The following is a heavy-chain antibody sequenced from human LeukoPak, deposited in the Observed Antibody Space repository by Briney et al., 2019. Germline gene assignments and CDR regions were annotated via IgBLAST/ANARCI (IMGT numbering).Heavy chain of an antibody. CDR2: INTSGGST. Sequence: ASVKVSCKASGYTFTSFYMHWVRQAPGQGLELMGIINTSGGSTSYAQKFQGRVTMTRDTSTRTVYMELSSLRSEDTAVYYCAREKRVAGGGIDVWGQGTTVTVSS. D-gene: IGHD6-13*01. CDR3: AREKRVAGGGIDV. CDR1: GYTFTSFY. V-gene: IGHV1-46*01. J-gene: IGHJ6*02.